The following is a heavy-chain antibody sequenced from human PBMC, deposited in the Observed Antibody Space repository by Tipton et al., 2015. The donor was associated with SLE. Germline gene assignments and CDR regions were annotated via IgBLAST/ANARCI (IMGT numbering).Heavy chain of an antibody. D-gene: IGHD1-26*01. Sequence: TLSLTCAVYGGSFSGYYWSWIRQPPGKGLEWIGEINPSGSANYNPSLKSRVTISVDTSKKQFSLKLSSVTAADTAVFYCARAIGRVLPMDVWGKVTTVTVSS. CDR3: ARAIGRVLPMDV. V-gene: IGHV4-34*01. CDR2: INPSGSA. CDR1: GGSFSGYY. J-gene: IGHJ6*03.